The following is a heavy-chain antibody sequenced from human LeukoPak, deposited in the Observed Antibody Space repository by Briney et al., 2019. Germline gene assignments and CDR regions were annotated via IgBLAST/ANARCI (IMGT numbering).Heavy chain of an antibody. CDR3: ARARYGDYYYFDY. CDR1: GFTFSSYS. V-gene: IGHV3-21*01. J-gene: IGHJ4*02. CDR2: ISSSSSYI. D-gene: IGHD4-17*01. Sequence: GGSLRLSCAASGFTFSSYSMNWVRQAPEKGLEWVSSISSSSSYIYYADSVKGRFTISRDNAKNSLYLQMNSLRAEDTAVYYCARARYGDYYYFDYWGQGTLVTVSS.